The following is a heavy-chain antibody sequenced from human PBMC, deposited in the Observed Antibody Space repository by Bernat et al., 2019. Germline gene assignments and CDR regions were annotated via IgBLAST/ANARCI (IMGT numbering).Heavy chain of an antibody. J-gene: IGHJ5*02. Sequence: QVQLQQWGAGLLKPSETLSLTCAVYGGSFSGYYWSWIRQPPGKGLEWIGEINHSGSTNYNPSLKSRVTISVDTSKNQFSLKLSSVTAADTAVYYCARTGRPGTTHWFDPWGQGTLVTVSS. V-gene: IGHV4-34*01. D-gene: IGHD1-1*01. CDR3: ARTGRPGTTHWFDP. CDR2: INHSGST. CDR1: GGSFSGYY.